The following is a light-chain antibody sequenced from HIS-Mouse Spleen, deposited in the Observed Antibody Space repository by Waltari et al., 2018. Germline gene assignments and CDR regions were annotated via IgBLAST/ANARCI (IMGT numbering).Light chain of an antibody. CDR1: KLGDKY. CDR2: QDS. J-gene: IGLJ2*01. V-gene: IGLV3-1*01. Sequence: SYELTQPPSVSVSPGQTASITCSGDKLGDKYACWYQQKPGQSPVLVIYQDSKRPSGIPERSSGSNSGNTATLTISGTQAMDEADYYCQAWDSSYSVFGGGTKLTVL. CDR3: QAWDSSYSV.